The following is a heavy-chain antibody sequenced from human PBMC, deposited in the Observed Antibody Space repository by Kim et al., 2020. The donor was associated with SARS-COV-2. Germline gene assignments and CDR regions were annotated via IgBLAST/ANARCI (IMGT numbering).Heavy chain of an antibody. J-gene: IGHJ5*02. CDR2: INHSGST. CDR3: ARGQGPGWDWFDP. CDR1: GGSFSGYY. Sequence: SETLSLTCAVYGGSFSGYYWSWIRQPPGKGLEWIGEINHSGSTNYNPSLKSRVTISVDTSKNQFSLKLSSVTAADTAVYYCARGQGPGWDWFDPWGQGTLVTVSS. D-gene: IGHD1-26*01. V-gene: IGHV4-34*01.